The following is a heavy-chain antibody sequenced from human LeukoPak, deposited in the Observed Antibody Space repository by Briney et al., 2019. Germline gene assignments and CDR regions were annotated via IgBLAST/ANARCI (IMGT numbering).Heavy chain of an antibody. V-gene: IGHV1-2*02. CDR3: AGYGDYGGYFDY. J-gene: IGHJ4*02. CDR2: INPNSGGT. Sequence: ASVKVSCKASGYSFTGYYMHWVRQAPGQGLEWMGWINPNSGGTNYAQKFQGRVTMTRDTSISTAYMELSRLRSDDTAVYYCAGYGDYGGYFDYWGQGTLVTVSS. CDR1: GYSFTGYY. D-gene: IGHD4-17*01.